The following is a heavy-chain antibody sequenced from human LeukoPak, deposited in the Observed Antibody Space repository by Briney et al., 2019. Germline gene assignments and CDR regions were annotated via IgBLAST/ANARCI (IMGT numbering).Heavy chain of an antibody. CDR2: INAGNGNT. D-gene: IGHD3-16*02. Sequence: ASVKVSCKASGYTFTGYYMHWVRQAPGQRLEWMGWINAGNGNTKYSQKFQGRVTITRDTSASTAYMELSSLRSEDTAVYYCARAGMITFGGVIVPPDYWGQGTLVTVSS. CDR1: GYTFTGYY. J-gene: IGHJ4*02. V-gene: IGHV1-3*01. CDR3: ARAGMITFGGVIVPPDY.